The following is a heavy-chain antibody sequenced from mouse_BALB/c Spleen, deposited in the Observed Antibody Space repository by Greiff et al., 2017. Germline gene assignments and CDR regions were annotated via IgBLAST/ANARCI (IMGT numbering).Heavy chain of an antibody. CDR1: GYTFTSYW. D-gene: IGHD2-12*01. Sequence: QVQLQQSGAELAKPGASVKMSCKASGYTFTSYWMHWVKQRPGQGLEWIGYINPSTGYTEYNQKFKDKATLTADKSSSTAYMQLSSLTSEDSAVYYCARTYYSSMDYWGQGTSVTVSS. CDR2: INPSTGYT. V-gene: IGHV1-7*01. CDR3: ARTYYSSMDY. J-gene: IGHJ4*01.